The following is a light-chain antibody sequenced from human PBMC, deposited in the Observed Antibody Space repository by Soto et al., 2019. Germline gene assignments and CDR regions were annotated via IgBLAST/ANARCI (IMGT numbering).Light chain of an antibody. V-gene: IGLV2-14*01. CDR2: EVS. Sequence: QSALIQPASVSGSPGQSITISCTGTSSDVGGSNYVSWYQHHPHRAPKLLIYEVSYRPSGVSNRFSGSKSGNMASLTISGLQAEDEAVYYCSSYTSSNTLEVFGSGTKLTVL. CDR1: SSDVGGSNY. CDR3: SSYTSSNTLEV. J-gene: IGLJ1*01.